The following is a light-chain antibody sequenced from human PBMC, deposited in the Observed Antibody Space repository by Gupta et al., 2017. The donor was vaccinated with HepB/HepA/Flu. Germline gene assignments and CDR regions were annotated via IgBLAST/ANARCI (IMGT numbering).Light chain of an antibody. CDR3: SSYTSNSTWV. J-gene: IGLJ3*02. CDR2: DVS. V-gene: IGLV2-14*01. CDR1: SSDVGGYNY. Sequence: QSALTQPASVSGSPGQSITISCTGTSSDVGGYNYVSWYQQHPGKAPKLMIYDVSNRPSGVSNRVAGSKSGNTASLTISGLQAEDEADYYCSSYTSNSTWVFGGGTKLTVL.